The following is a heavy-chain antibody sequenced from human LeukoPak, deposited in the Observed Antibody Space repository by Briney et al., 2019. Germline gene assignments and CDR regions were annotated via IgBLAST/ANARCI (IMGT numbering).Heavy chain of an antibody. J-gene: IGHJ4*02. V-gene: IGHV3-23*01. CDR3: ARDLSSGWYRFDY. Sequence: GGSLRLSCAASGFTFSDYAMSWVRQAPGQGLEWVSTISDDGSGTYYADSVKGRFTISRDNAKNSLYLQMNSLRAEDTAVYYCARDLSSGWYRFDYWGQGTLVTVSS. CDR1: GFTFSDYA. CDR2: ISDDGSGT. D-gene: IGHD6-19*01.